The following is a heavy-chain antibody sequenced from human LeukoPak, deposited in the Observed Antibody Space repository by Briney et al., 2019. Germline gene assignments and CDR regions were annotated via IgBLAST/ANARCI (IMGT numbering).Heavy chain of an antibody. J-gene: IGHJ3*02. CDR1: GFTFSSYS. CDR2: ISSSSSYI. CDR3: ARSGFIKRNAFDI. Sequence: GGSLRLSCAASGFTFSSYSMNWVRQAPGKGLEWVSSISSSSSYIYYADSVKGRFTISRDNAKNSLYLQMNSLRAEDTAVYYCARSGFIKRNAFDIWGQGTMVTVSS. V-gene: IGHV3-21*04. D-gene: IGHD3-16*02.